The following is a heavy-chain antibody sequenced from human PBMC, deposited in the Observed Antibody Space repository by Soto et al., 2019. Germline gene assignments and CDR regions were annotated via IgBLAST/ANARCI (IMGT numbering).Heavy chain of an antibody. CDR3: ARTGGMDV. J-gene: IGHJ6*01. CDR1: GGSFSGYY. CDR2: INYSGST. Sequence: SETLSLTCAVYGGSFSGYYWSWLRQPPGKGPEWIGEINYSGSTKYNPSLESRVTISVDASKNQFSLKLNSVSAADTAVYCCARTGGMDVWRQGATVTASS. V-gene: IGHV4-34*01.